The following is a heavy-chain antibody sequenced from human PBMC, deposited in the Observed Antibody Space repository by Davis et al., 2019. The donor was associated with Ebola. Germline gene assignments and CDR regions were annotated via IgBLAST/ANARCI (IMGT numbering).Heavy chain of an antibody. V-gene: IGHV3-23*01. CDR1: GLTFSNAC. J-gene: IGHJ4*02. CDR2: LSGGADRT. CDR3: ARAYSNAY. Sequence: SPIPSSAASGLTFSNACMSRVPPPPGKRLEWVSGLSGGADRTYYADSVKGRFTISSDNSKNTIYLEMNNLRAEDTGVYYCARAYSNAYWGQGTLVTVSS. D-gene: IGHD6-13*01.